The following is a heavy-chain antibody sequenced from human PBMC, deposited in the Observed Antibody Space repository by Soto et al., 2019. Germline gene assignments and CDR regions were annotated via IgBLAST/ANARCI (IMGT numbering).Heavy chain of an antibody. CDR1: GYSFTSYW. CDR3: AREGLNYYGSGSSSWFDS. V-gene: IGHV5-51*01. CDR2: IYPGDSDT. D-gene: IGHD3-10*01. J-gene: IGHJ5*01. Sequence: GESLKISCKGSGYSFTSYWIGWVRQMPGKGLEWMGIIYPGDSDTRYSPSFQGQVTISADKSISTAYLQWSSLKASDTAMYYCAREGLNYYGSGSSSWFDSWGQGTLVTVSS.